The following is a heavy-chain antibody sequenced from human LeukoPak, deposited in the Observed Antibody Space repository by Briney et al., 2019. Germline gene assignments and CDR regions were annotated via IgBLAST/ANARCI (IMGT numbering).Heavy chain of an antibody. CDR1: VYTLPMYV. D-gene: IGHD2-21*02. V-gene: IGHV1-18*01. CDR2: ISPYHWET. CDR3: ARDYCTRGGDCYKEDLFEP. Sequence: SDTVSRMPSVYTLPMYVIRWLRQAPGQGREWMAWISPYHWETHLPHNFEGRVTMTTETSTSTAYMELRSLRSDDTAIYYCARDYCTRGGDCYKEDLFEPWGQGTLVTVSS. J-gene: IGHJ5*02.